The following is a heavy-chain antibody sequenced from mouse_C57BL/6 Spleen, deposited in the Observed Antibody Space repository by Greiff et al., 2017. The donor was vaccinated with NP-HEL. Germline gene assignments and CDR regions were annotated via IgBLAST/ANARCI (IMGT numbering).Heavy chain of an antibody. Sequence: QVQLQQSGAELVRPGASVTLSCKASGYTFTDYEMHWVKQTPVHGLEWIGAIDPETGGTAYNQKFKGKAILTADISSSTAYMELRSLTSEDSAVYYCTRDGHHFDYWGQGTTLTVSS. V-gene: IGHV1-15*01. J-gene: IGHJ2*01. D-gene: IGHD2-3*01. CDR2: IDPETGGT. CDR1: GYTFTDYE. CDR3: TRDGHHFDY.